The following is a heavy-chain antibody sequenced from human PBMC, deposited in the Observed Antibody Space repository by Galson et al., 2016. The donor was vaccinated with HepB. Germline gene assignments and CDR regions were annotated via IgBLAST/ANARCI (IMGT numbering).Heavy chain of an antibody. CDR1: GYSFSNYI. V-gene: IGHV1-3*01. J-gene: IGHJ5*02. D-gene: IGHD6-13*01. CDR2: INGGNGNT. CDR3: ASDLGSSTWWGWLDP. Sequence: SVKVSCKASGYSFSNYIMNWVRQAPGQGLEWMGWINGGNGNTKYSERFQDRVTITRDRSANTVYMELHSLTSEDTAVYYCASDLGSSTWWGWLDPWGQGSLVSV.